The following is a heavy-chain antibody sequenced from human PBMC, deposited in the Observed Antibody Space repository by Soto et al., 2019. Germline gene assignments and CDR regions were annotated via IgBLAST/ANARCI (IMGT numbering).Heavy chain of an antibody. CDR2: IYYSGST. J-gene: IGHJ5*02. D-gene: IGHD3-3*01. CDR1: CGSISSYY. Sequence: SETLSLTCTVSCGSISSYYWSWIRQPPWKGLEGIGDIYYSGSTNYNPSLKSRVTISVATSKNQFSLKLSSVTAADTAVYYCARNDGVVSRFWFDPWGQGTLVTVSS. V-gene: IGHV4-59*01. CDR3: ARNDGVVSRFWFDP.